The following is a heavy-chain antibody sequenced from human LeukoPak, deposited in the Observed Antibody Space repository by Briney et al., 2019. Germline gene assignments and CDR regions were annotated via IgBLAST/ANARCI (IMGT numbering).Heavy chain of an antibody. J-gene: IGHJ4*02. V-gene: IGHV4-4*07. D-gene: IGHD2-21*01. Sequence: SETLSLTCTVSGGSISPHYWSWIRQPAGKQLEWIGRIYTTGTTSYNPSLKSRITMSVDRSKNQFSLNLISVTAADTAVYYCARVWQRGFDYWGRGTLVTVSS. CDR1: GGSISPHY. CDR2: IYTTGTT. CDR3: ARVWQRGFDY.